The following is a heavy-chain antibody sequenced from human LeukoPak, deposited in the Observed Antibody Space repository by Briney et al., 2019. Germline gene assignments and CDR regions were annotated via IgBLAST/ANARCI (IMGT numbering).Heavy chain of an antibody. CDR1: GLTFSSYW. CDR3: ARGGRSIAARIFWYFDL. J-gene: IGHJ2*01. Sequence: GGSLRLSCAASGLTFSSYWMHWVRQAPGKGLVWVSRINSDGSSTSYADSVKGRFTISRDNAKNTLYLQMNSLRVGDTAVYYCARGGRSIAARIFWYFDLWGRGTLVTVSS. V-gene: IGHV3-74*01. CDR2: INSDGSST. D-gene: IGHD6-6*01.